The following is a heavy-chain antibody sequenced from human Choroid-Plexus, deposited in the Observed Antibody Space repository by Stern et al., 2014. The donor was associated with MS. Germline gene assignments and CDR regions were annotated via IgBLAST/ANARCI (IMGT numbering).Heavy chain of an antibody. D-gene: IGHD2/OR15-2a*01. CDR2: ISYDGSK. V-gene: IGHV3-30*18. Sequence: QLLESGGGVVQPGRPLRLSCAASGFSFSSFGMHWVRQAPGKGLEWVALISYDGSKDYADSVKGRFAISRDNSKNTLYLQMNSLRAEDTAVYYCAKDRQYLTFFFDFWGQGSLVTVSS. CDR1: GFSFSSFG. J-gene: IGHJ4*02. CDR3: AKDRQYLTFFFDF.